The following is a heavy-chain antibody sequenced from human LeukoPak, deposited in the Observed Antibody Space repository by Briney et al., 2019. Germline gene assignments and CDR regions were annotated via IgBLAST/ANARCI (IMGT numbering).Heavy chain of an antibody. J-gene: IGHJ4*02. Sequence: GGSLRLSCAASGFTFSDYYMSWIRQAPGKGLEWVSYISSSGSTIYYADSVKGRFTISRDNAKNSLYLQMNSLRAEDTAVYYCARRIVATIAQYYFDYWGQGILVTVSS. V-gene: IGHV3-11*04. D-gene: IGHD5-12*01. CDR1: GFTFSDYY. CDR3: ARRIVATIAQYYFDY. CDR2: ISSSGSTI.